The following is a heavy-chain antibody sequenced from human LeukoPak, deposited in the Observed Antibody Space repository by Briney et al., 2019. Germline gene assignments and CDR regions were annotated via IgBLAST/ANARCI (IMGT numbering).Heavy chain of an antibody. Sequence: TPSETLSLTCTVSGGSISSGDYCWSWLRQPPGKGLEWIGYTYYSGSTYYNPSLKSRATMSVDTSKNQFSLKLTSVTAADTAVYYCARVRFDYGTNYYYYMDVWGKGTTVTVSS. CDR1: GGSISSGDYC. J-gene: IGHJ6*03. D-gene: IGHD4-17*01. CDR3: ARVRFDYGTNYYYYMDV. V-gene: IGHV4-30-4*01. CDR2: TYYSGST.